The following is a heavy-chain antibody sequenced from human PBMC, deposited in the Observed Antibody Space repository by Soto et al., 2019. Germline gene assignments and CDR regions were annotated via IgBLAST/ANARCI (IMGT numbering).Heavy chain of an antibody. V-gene: IGHV3-33*01. D-gene: IGHD2-15*01. J-gene: IGHJ4*02. CDR3: ARVLVSPGYSGYCSGGSCFNTPFDY. CDR1: GFTFSSYG. CDR2: IWYDGSNK. Sequence: GGSLRLSCAASGFTFSSYGMHWVRQAPGKGLEWVAVIWYDGSNKYYADSVKGRFTISRDNSKNTLYLQMNSLRAEDTAVYYCARVLVSPGYSGYCSGGSCFNTPFDYWGQGTLVTVSS.